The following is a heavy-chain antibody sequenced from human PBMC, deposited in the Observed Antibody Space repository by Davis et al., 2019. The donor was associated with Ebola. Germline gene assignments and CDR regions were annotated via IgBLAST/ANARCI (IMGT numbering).Heavy chain of an antibody. Sequence: ASVKVSCKASGYTFTNYDINWVRRAAGQGLEWMGWINPNSGNSGYAQKFQGRLTITRNTSVNTAYMELSGLLSEDTAIYYCARDYTMPAVSSLGGFDPWGQGTLVTSPQ. J-gene: IGHJ5*02. CDR2: INPNSGNS. CDR1: GYTFTNYD. V-gene: IGHV1-8*03. D-gene: IGHD3-3*01. CDR3: ARDYTMPAVSSLGGFDP.